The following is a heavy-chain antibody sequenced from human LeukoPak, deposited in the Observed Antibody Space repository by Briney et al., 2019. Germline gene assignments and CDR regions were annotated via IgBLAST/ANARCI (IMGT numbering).Heavy chain of an antibody. Sequence: ASVEVSCKASGYTFTSYAMHWVRQAPGQRLEWMGWINAGNGNTKYSQKFQGRVTITRDTSASTAYMELSSLRSEDTAVYYCARWNNYYGSGSYYFDYWGQGTLVTVSS. CDR1: GYTFTSYA. J-gene: IGHJ4*02. CDR3: ARWNNYYGSGSYYFDY. CDR2: INAGNGNT. V-gene: IGHV1-3*01. D-gene: IGHD3-10*01.